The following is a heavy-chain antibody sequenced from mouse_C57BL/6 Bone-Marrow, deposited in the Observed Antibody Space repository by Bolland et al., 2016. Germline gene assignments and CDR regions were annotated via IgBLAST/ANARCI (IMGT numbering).Heavy chain of an antibody. D-gene: IGHD4-1*01. CDR3: ARYHWNYFDY. V-gene: IGHV1S135*01. CDR2: IDPYNGGT. Sequence: YIDPYNGGTSYNQKFKGKATLTVDKSSSTAYMHLNNLTSEDSAVYYFARYHWNYFDYWGQGTS. J-gene: IGHJ2*02.